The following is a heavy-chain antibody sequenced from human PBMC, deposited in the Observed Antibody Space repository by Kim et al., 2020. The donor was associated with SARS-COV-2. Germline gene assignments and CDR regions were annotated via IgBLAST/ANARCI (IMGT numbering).Heavy chain of an antibody. Sequence: SETLSLTCTVSGGSISSGGYYWSWIRQHPGKGLEWIGYIYYSGSTYHNPSLKSRVTISVDTSKNQFSLKLSSVTAADTAVYYCASMVSGSYWYFDYWGQGTLVTVSS. V-gene: IGHV4-31*03. D-gene: IGHD1-26*01. CDR1: GGSISSGGYY. J-gene: IGHJ4*02. CDR3: ASMVSGSYWYFDY. CDR2: IYYSGST.